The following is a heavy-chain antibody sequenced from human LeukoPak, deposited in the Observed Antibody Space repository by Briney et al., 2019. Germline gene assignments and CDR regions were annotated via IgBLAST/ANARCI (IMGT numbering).Heavy chain of an antibody. CDR2: IIGGAGST. CDR3: ARAPFKVRVHFDY. J-gene: IGHJ4*02. CDR1: GFPFNDHG. Sequence: GGTLRLSCAASGFPFNDHGMSWVRQAPGKGLEWVSGIIGGAGSTYYADSVKGRFTISRDNSKNTLYLQMNSLRAEDTAVYYCARAPFKVRVHFDYWGQGTLVTVSS. V-gene: IGHV3-23*01. D-gene: IGHD3-10*01.